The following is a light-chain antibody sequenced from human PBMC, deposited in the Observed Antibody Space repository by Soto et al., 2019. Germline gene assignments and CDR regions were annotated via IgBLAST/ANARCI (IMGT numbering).Light chain of an antibody. CDR1: QSVSSSY. CDR2: AAS. V-gene: IGKV3-20*01. Sequence: EIVLTQSPDTLSLSPGERATLSCRASQSVSSSYLVWYQQKPGQAPRLLIYAASTRATGIPDRFSGSGSGTDFTLTITRLEPEDFAVYYCQQYGRAFGQGTKVEIK. J-gene: IGKJ1*01. CDR3: QQYGRA.